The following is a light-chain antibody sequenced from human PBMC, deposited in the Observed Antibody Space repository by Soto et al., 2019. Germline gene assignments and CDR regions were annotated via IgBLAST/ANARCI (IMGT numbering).Light chain of an antibody. J-gene: IGLJ2*01. V-gene: IGLV2-14*03. Sequence: QSVLTQPASVSGSPGQSITISCTGTSSDVGGYNYVSWYQQHPGKAPKLMIYDVSNRPSGISNRFSGSKSDNTASLTISGLQAEDEADYYCSSYTSNNTLVFGGGTKLTAL. CDR3: SSYTSNNTLV. CDR2: DVS. CDR1: SSDVGGYNY.